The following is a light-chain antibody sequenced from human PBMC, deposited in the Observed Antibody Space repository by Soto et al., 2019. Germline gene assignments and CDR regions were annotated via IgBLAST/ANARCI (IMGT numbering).Light chain of an antibody. V-gene: IGKV3-20*01. CDR2: DAS. J-gene: IGKJ1*01. CDR3: QQYGSSSWT. Sequence: EIVLTQSPGTLSLSPGERATLSCRPSQSVSSRYLAWYQQKPGQAPRLLIYDASSRATGIPDRFSGSGSGTDFTLTISRLEPEDFAVYYCQQYGSSSWTFGQGTKVEIK. CDR1: QSVSSRY.